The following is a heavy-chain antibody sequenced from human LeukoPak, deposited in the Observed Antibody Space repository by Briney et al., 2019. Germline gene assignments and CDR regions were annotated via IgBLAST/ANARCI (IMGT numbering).Heavy chain of an antibody. CDR2: IYSGGST. Sequence: GGSLRLSCASSGFTVSSNYMSGVRQPPGKGLEWVSVIYSGGSTYYADSVKGRFTISRDNSKNTLYLQMNSLRAEDTAVYYCARAVRGNIVVVVAATLDYWGQGTLVTVSS. CDR3: ARAVRGNIVVVVAATLDY. D-gene: IGHD2-15*01. J-gene: IGHJ4*02. CDR1: GFTVSSNY. V-gene: IGHV3-53*01.